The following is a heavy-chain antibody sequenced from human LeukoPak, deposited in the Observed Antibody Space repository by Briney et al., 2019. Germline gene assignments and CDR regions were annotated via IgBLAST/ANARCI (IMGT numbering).Heavy chain of an antibody. CDR2: ISGSGGST. Sequence: GGSLRLSCVASGFPFNSYWMSWVRQAPGKGLEWVSAISGSGGSTYYADSVKGRFTISRDNSKNTLYLQMNSLRAEDTAVYYCAKDDRFNYYDSSGYSPFDYWGQGTLVTVSS. CDR3: AKDDRFNYYDSSGYSPFDY. J-gene: IGHJ4*02. V-gene: IGHV3-23*01. D-gene: IGHD3-22*01. CDR1: GFPFNSYW.